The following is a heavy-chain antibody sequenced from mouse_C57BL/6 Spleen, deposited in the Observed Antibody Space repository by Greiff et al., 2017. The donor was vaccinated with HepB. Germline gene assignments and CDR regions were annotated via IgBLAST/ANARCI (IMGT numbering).Heavy chain of an antibody. D-gene: IGHD2-5*01. Sequence: QVQLQQPGAELVKPGASVKMSCKASGYTFTSYWITWVKQRPGQGLEWIGDIYPGSGSTNYNEKFKSKATLTVDTSSSTAYMQLSSLTSEDSAVYYCARWDSNDWYFDVWGTGTTVTVSS. J-gene: IGHJ1*03. V-gene: IGHV1-55*01. CDR2: IYPGSGST. CDR1: GYTFTSYW. CDR3: ARWDSNDWYFDV.